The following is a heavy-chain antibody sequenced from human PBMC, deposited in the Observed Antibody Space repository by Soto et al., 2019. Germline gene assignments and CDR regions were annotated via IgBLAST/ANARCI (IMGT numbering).Heavy chain of an antibody. CDR2: ISGSGGST. J-gene: IGHJ6*02. CDR3: AKANEQWQDYYGIDV. Sequence: EVQLLESGGGLVQPGGSLRLSCAASGFTFSSYAMSWVRQAPGKGLEWVSAISGSGGSTYYADSVKGRFTISRDNSKNTRYLKMNSLTADDTAVYYCAKANEQWQDYYGIDVWGQGTTVTVSS. CDR1: GFTFSSYA. D-gene: IGHD6-19*01. V-gene: IGHV3-23*01.